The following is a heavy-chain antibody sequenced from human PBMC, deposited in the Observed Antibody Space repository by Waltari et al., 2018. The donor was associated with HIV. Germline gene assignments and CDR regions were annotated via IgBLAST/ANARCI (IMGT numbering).Heavy chain of an antibody. J-gene: IGHJ4*02. V-gene: IGHV4-39*01. CDR3: ASRGYSGYDPIDY. Sequence: QLQLQESGPGLVKPSETVSLTCTVSGGSISSSSYYWGWIRQPPGKGLEWIGSIYYSGSTYYNPSLKSRVTISVDTSKNQFSLKLSSVTAADTAVYYCASRGYSGYDPIDYWGQGTLVTVSS. CDR2: IYYSGST. D-gene: IGHD5-12*01. CDR1: GGSISSSSYY.